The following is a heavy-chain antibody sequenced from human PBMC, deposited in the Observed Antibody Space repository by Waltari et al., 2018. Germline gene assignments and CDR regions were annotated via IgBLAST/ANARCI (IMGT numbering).Heavy chain of an antibody. CDR2: ISAGGDVT. CDR1: GLTFSNYV. D-gene: IGHD2-15*01. CDR3: AKGPYCSGGNCYQPYFDY. J-gene: IGHJ4*02. Sequence: EVQLLESGGGLVQPGGSLRLSCVASGLTFSNYVMNCVRQAPGKGLEWVSAISAGGDVTYYADSVKGRFTISTDNSKNTLYLQMNSLRAEDTAVYYCAKGPYCSGGNCYQPYFDYWGQGTLVTVSS. V-gene: IGHV3-23*01.